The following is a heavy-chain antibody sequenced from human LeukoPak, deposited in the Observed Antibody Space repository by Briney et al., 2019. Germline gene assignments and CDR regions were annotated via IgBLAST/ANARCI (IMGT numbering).Heavy chain of an antibody. Sequence: GGSLRLSCVASGFTFTTYPMHWVRQAPGKGLEYVSAISSDGGRTYYANSVKGRFTISRDNSRNTLYLQVGSLRDEDMAIYYCARSTHATGAFDIWGQGTMVTVSS. CDR2: ISSDGGRT. D-gene: IGHD2-2*01. J-gene: IGHJ3*02. V-gene: IGHV3-64*01. CDR1: GFTFTTYP. CDR3: ARSTHATGAFDI.